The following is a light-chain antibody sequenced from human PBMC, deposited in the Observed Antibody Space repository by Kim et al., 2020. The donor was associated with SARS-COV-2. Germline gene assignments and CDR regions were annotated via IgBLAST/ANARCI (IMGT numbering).Light chain of an antibody. CDR2: GNN. Sequence: QSVLTQPPSVSGAPGQRVSVSCTGDKSNIGAGYDVYWYQQVSGTTPKLLIFGNNNRPSGVPDRFSGSRSGTSASLAISGLQPVDEAVYYCQSYDSRLTSIFGGGTKVTVL. V-gene: IGLV1-40*01. J-gene: IGLJ2*01. CDR3: QSYDSRLTSI. CDR1: KSNIGAGYD.